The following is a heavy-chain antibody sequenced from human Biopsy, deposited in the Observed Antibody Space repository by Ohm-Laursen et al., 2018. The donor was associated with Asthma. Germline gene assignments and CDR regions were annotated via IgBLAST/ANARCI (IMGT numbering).Heavy chain of an antibody. CDR3: ARGDSSNWSHYYFDY. Sequence: SLRLSCAASGFAVSRDHMFWVRQAPGKGPEWVSVIYSGGTSHTADSVRGRFTISRDYSKNTLYLQIHSLRAEDTAVYYCARGDSSNWSHYYFDYWAQGTLVTVSS. CDR1: GFAVSRDH. CDR2: IYSGGTS. J-gene: IGHJ4*02. V-gene: IGHV3-53*01. D-gene: IGHD3-22*01.